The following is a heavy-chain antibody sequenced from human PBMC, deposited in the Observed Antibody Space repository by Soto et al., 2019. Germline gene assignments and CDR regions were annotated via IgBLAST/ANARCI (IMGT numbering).Heavy chain of an antibody. CDR1: GFTFSSYA. Sequence: QVQLVESGGGVVQPGSSLRLSCAASGFTFSSYAMHWVRQAPGKGLEWVAVISYDGSNKYYADSVKGRFTISRDNSKNTLYVQMNSLRAEDTAVYYCPRDYGVDTFSGSYSSRLDYWGQGTLVNVSS. V-gene: IGHV3-30-3*01. J-gene: IGHJ4*02. CDR2: ISYDGSNK. CDR3: PRDYGVDTFSGSYSSRLDY. D-gene: IGHD1-26*01.